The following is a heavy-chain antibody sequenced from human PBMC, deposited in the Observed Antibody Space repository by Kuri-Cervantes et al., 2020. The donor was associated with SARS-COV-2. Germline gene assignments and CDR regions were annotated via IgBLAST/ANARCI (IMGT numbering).Heavy chain of an antibody. Sequence: LSLTRAASGFTFSSYGMHRVRQAPGKGLEWVAVISYDGSNKYYADSVKGRFTISRDNSKNTLYLQMNSPRAEDTAVYYCAKDQGDSYGISYFDYWGQGTLVTVSS. CDR2: ISYDGSNK. D-gene: IGHD5-18*01. CDR1: GFTFSSYG. J-gene: IGHJ4*02. V-gene: IGHV3-30*18. CDR3: AKDQGDSYGISYFDY.